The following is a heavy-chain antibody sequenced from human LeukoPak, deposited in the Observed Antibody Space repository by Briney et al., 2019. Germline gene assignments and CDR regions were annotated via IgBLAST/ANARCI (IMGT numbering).Heavy chain of an antibody. CDR1: GGSFSGYY. J-gene: IGHJ3*02. D-gene: IGHD2-2*01. V-gene: IGHV4-34*01. CDR3: ASLYLNDIVVVPAAMSLHQDAFDI. Sequence: SETLSLTCAVYGGSFSGYYWSWIRQRPGKGLEWIGEINHSGSTNYNPSHKSRVTISVDTSKNQFSLKLSSVTAADTAVYYCASLYLNDIVVVPAAMSLHQDAFDIWGQGTMVTVSS. CDR2: INHSGST.